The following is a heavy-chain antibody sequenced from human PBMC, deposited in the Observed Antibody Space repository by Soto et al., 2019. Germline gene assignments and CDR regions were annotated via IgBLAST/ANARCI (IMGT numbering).Heavy chain of an antibody. J-gene: IGHJ4*02. CDR2: INSDGSST. D-gene: IGHD6-13*01. CDR3: AREYTRSWYRFDY. Sequence: PAWSLRPSCAFSGFTFGNYRPYWLRQAPRDVLVWVSRINSDGSSTDDAAAVKGRFTISRDNAKNKVYLQMNSLRAEDTAVYYCAREYTRSWYRFDYWGQGTLVTVSS. V-gene: IGHV3-74*01. CDR1: GFTFGNYR.